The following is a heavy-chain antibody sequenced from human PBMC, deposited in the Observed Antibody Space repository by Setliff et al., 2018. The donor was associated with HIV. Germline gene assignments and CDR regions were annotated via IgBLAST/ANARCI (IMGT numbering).Heavy chain of an antibody. Sequence: SETLSLTCTVSGGSISRYYWSWIRQSPGKGLEWIGYVYFTGHTNFNPSLKSRVTMSIDTPQNQFSLTLTSVTAADTAVYYCARDLGSAYSYAQGRFDPWGQGTLVTVSS. CDR3: ARDLGSAYSYAQGRFDP. CDR1: GGSISRYY. CDR2: VYFTGHT. D-gene: IGHD5-18*01. J-gene: IGHJ5*02. V-gene: IGHV4-59*01.